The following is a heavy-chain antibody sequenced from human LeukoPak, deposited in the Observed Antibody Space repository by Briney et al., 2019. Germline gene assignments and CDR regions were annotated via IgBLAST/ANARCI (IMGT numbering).Heavy chain of an antibody. CDR2: ISGSGGST. J-gene: IGHJ4*02. CDR1: GFTFSSYA. CDR3: AKGGSLFRELVLFDY. V-gene: IGHV3-23*01. Sequence: PGGSLRLSCAASGFTFSSYAMSWVRQAPGKGLEWVSAISGSGGSTYYADSVKGRFTISRDISKNTLYLQMNSPRAEDTAVYYCAKGGSLFRELVLFDYWRQGTLVTVSS. D-gene: IGHD3-10*01.